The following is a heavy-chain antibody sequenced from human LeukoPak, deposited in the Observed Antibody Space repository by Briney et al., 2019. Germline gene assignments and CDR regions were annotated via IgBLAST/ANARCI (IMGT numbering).Heavy chain of an antibody. V-gene: IGHV3-74*01. CDR3: ARGAHALDI. CDR2: INSDESST. D-gene: IGHD1-26*01. J-gene: IGHJ3*02. CDR1: GFTLNSYW. Sequence: GGSLRLSCAASGFTLNSYWMHWVRQAPGKGLVWVSRINSDESSTTYVDSVKGRFTISRDNAKNTLYLQMDSLRVEDTAVYFCARGAHALDIWGQGTMVTVS.